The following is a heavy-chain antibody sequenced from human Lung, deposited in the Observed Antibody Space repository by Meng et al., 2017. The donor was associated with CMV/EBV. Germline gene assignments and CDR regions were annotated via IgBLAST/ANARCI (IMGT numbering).Heavy chain of an antibody. CDR1: GDSMSRGDHY. CDR3: VSRIAATGYGWFDP. CDR2: IYFTGNT. V-gene: IGHV4-31*02. J-gene: IGHJ5*02. Sequence: VSGDSMSRGDHYWGWIRQHPGKGLEWIGYIYFTGNTYYNPSLKSRVSMSIDTSENHFSLRLSSVTAADTAVYYCVSRIAATGYGWFDPWGQGILVTVSS. D-gene: IGHD6-25*01.